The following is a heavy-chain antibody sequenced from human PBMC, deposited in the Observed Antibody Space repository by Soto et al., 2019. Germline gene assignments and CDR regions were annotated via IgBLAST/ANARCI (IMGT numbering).Heavy chain of an antibody. Sequence: VGSLRLSCAVSGFNFNSYEMNWVRQAPGKGLEWVSYISSGGSTIHYADSVKGRFTISRDNAKNSLYLQMNSLRAADTAVYYCARDRYSGSVIDYWGQGTLVTVSS. CDR3: ARDRYSGSVIDY. CDR2: ISSGGSTI. CDR1: GFNFNSYE. J-gene: IGHJ4*02. D-gene: IGHD1-26*01. V-gene: IGHV3-48*03.